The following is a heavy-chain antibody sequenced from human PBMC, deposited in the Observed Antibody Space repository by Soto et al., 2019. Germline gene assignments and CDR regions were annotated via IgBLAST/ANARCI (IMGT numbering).Heavy chain of an antibody. V-gene: IGHV4-61*01. CDR3: AREETGNDALDI. D-gene: IGHD1-1*01. CDR1: GGSVSSGSYY. J-gene: IGHJ3*02. CDR2: IYYSGSN. Sequence: SETLSLTCTVSGGSVSSGSYYWSWIRQPPGKGLEWIGYIYYSGSNNYNPSLTSRVTISVDTSKNQFSLKLSSVTAADTAVYYCAREETGNDALDIWGQGTLVTV.